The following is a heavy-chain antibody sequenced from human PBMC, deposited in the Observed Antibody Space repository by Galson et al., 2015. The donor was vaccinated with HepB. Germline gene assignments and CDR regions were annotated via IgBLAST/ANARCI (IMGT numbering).Heavy chain of an antibody. J-gene: IGHJ4*02. CDR1: GFTFSNYS. CDR3: ARLHLGATRDY. CDR2: ISSSSSYI. D-gene: IGHD1-26*01. Sequence: SLRLSCAASGFTFSNYSMNWVRQAPGKGLEWVSSISSSSSYIYYADSVKGRFTISRDNAKNSLYLQMNSLRAEDTAVYHCARLHLGATRDYWGQGTLVTVSS. V-gene: IGHV3-21*01.